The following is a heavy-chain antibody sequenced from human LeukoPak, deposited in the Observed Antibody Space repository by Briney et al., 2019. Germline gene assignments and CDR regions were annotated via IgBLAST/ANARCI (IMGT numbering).Heavy chain of an antibody. J-gene: IGHJ4*02. Sequence: GGSLRLSCAASGFTFSNYWMHWVRQAPGKGLVWVSRINSGGSSTTSADSVKGRFTISRDNAKNTLYLQMDSLRAEDTAVYYCAKGGATVIDYWGQGTLVTVSS. V-gene: IGHV3-74*01. CDR1: GFTFSNYW. CDR2: INSGGSST. D-gene: IGHD4-17*01. CDR3: AKGGATVIDY.